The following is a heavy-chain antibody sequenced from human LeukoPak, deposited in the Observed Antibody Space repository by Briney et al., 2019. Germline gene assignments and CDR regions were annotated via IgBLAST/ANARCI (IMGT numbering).Heavy chain of an antibody. CDR2: ISSRGSPI. CDR1: GFTFRSYS. Sequence: PGGSLSLSCAASGFTFRSYSMNWVRQAPGKGLEWVSSISSRGSPIYYADSVKGRFTISRDNAKKSLYLQMNSLRPEDSAVYYCARDPHPSGYGDFYYMNVWGKGTTVTVSS. D-gene: IGHD3-22*01. V-gene: IGHV3-48*01. J-gene: IGHJ6*03. CDR3: ARDPHPSGYGDFYYMNV.